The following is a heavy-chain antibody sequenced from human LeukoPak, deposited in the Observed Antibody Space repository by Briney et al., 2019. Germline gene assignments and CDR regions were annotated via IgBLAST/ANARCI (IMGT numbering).Heavy chain of an antibody. D-gene: IGHD6-6*01. Sequence: PSETLSLTCTVSGGSISSGDYYWSWIRQPPGKGLEWVSAIGGSGGSTYYADSVKGRFTISRDNSKNTLYLQMNSLRAEDTAVYYCAKEYSSSSWGYDYWGQGTLVTVSS. CDR1: GGSISSGDYY. J-gene: IGHJ4*02. V-gene: IGHV3-23*01. CDR3: AKEYSSSSWGYDY. CDR2: IGGSGGST.